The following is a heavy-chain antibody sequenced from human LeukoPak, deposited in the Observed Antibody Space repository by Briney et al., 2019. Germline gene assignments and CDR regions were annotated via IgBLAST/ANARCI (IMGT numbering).Heavy chain of an antibody. J-gene: IGHJ4*02. D-gene: IGHD6-19*01. CDR3: ARVGWAGYSSGWSLDY. CDR1: GGSFSGYY. V-gene: IGHV4-34*01. Sequence: SETLSLTCAVYGGSFSGYYWSWIRQPPGKGLEWIGEINHSGSTNYNPSPKSRVTISVDTSKNQFSLKLSSVTAADTAVYYCARVGWAGYSSGWSLDYWGQGTLVTVSS. CDR2: INHSGST.